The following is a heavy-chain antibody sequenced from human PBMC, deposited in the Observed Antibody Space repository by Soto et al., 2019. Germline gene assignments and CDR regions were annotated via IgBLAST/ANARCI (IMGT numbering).Heavy chain of an antibody. CDR2: IIPIFGTA. CDR3: ATVMKYYYDSSGYTDYYYYGMDV. D-gene: IGHD3-22*01. V-gene: IGHV1-69*13. Sequence: ASVKVSCKASGGTFSSYAISWVRQAPGQGLEWMGGIIPIFGTANYAQKFQGRVTITADESTSTVYMELTSLRSEDTAVYYCATVMKYYYDSSGYTDYYYYGMDVWGQGTTVTVSS. CDR1: GGTFSSYA. J-gene: IGHJ6*02.